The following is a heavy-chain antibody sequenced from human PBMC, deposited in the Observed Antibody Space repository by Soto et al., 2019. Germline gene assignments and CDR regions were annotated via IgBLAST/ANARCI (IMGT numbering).Heavy chain of an antibody. J-gene: IGHJ4*02. CDR1: GFTFSSYS. CDR2: ISSSSSTI. D-gene: IGHD3-10*01. Sequence: GGSLRLSCAASGFTFSSYSMNWVRQAPGKGLEWVSYISSSSSTIYYADSVKGRFTISRDNAKNSLYLQMNSLRAEDTAVYYCARDLQVRGVINGDWGQGTLVTVSS. CDR3: ARDLQVRGVINGD. V-gene: IGHV3-48*01.